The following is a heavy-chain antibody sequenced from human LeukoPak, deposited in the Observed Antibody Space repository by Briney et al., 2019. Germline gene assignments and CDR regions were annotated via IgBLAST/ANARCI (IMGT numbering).Heavy chain of an antibody. CDR1: GYTFTNYG. Sequence: PLASVKVSCKASGYTFTNYGISWVRQAPGQGLECMGWISAYNGNTKYVQKFQGRVTMTTDTSTSTAYMELRSLRSDDTAVYYCARDLTHRRNYDNSGYQIVPAFWGQGTLVTVSS. CDR2: ISAYNGNT. V-gene: IGHV1-18*01. D-gene: IGHD3-22*01. J-gene: IGHJ4*02. CDR3: ARDLTHRRNYDNSGYQIVPAF.